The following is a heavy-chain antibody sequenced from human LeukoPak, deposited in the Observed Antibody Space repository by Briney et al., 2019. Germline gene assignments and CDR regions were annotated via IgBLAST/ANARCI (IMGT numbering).Heavy chain of an antibody. J-gene: IGHJ6*03. CDR1: GFTFSSYA. CDR3: ARDSSSWPSGNNYYYYMDV. D-gene: IGHD6-13*01. V-gene: IGHV3-30*04. Sequence: GGSLRLSCAASGFTFSSYAMHWVRQAPGKGLEWVAVISYDGTNKYYAGSVKGRFTISRDNSKNTLYLQMNSLRAEDTAVYYCARDSSSWPSGNNYYYYMDVWGKGTTVTVS. CDR2: ISYDGTNK.